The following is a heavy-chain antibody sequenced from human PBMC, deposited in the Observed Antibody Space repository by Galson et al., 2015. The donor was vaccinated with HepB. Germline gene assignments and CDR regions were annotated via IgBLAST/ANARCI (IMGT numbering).Heavy chain of an antibody. Sequence: SLRLSCAGPGSDFGRYWMTWVRQAPGKGLEWVANIKEDGNRKNYAGSVEGRFTISRDNTRKSLYLQMNSLRDEDTAVYFCARDDGRGDEKNGYWDALDIWGQGTTVTVSS. CDR3: ARDDGRGDEKNGYWDALDI. CDR1: GSDFGRYW. D-gene: IGHD5-24*01. V-gene: IGHV3-7*03. J-gene: IGHJ3*02. CDR2: IKEDGNRK.